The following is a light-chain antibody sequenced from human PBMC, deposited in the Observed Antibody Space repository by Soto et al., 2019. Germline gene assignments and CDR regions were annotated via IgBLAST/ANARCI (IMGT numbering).Light chain of an antibody. CDR1: QSISTY. CDR2: AAS. CDR3: QQCYSSPRT. V-gene: IGKV1-39*01. Sequence: DIQMTQSPSTLSASVGDRVTITCRASQSISTYLNWYQQKVGRAPTLLIYAASSLQSGVPSRFSGGGSGPDFTLTISSLQTEDFAMYFCQQCYSSPRTFGQGTNVEIK. J-gene: IGKJ1*01.